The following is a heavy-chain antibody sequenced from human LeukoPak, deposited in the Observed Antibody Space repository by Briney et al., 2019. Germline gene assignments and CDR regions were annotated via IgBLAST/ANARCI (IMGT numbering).Heavy chain of an antibody. Sequence: PSETLSLTCTASGGSISSYYWNWIRQPPGKGLEWIGYIYYSGTTNYNPSLKSRVTISVDTSKNQFSLKLSSVTAADTAVYYCARGVYIAAAQYGYWGQGTLVTLSS. CDR3: ARGVYIAAAQYGY. D-gene: IGHD6-13*01. CDR1: GGSISSYY. J-gene: IGHJ4*02. V-gene: IGHV4-59*01. CDR2: IYYSGTT.